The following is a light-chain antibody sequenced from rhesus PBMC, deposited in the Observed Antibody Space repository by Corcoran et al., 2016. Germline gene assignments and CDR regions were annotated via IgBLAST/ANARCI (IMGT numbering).Light chain of an antibody. V-gene: IGKV1-22*01. CDR3: LQYASTPWT. CDR1: QGISSW. J-gene: IGKJ1*01. CDR2: KAS. Sequence: DIQMTQSPSSLSASVGDTVTITCQASQGISSWLAWYQQNPRKAPKVRIYKASSLQGGVPSRFSGSGSWTDFHLTISNLQPEDFATYYCLQYASTPWTFGPGTKVEIK.